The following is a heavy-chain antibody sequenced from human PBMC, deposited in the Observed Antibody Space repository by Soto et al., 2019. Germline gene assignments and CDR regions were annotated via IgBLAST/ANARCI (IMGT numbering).Heavy chain of an antibody. CDR3: AKDHMITFGGVIVIDAFDI. CDR1: GFTFTGNA. CDR2: FSGSGGST. J-gene: IGHJ3*02. Sequence: EVQLLESGGGLVQPGGSLRLSCAASGFTFTGNAMSWVRRAPGKGLEWFSAFSGSGGSTYYADSVKGRFTISRDNSKNTLYLQMNSLRAEDTAVYYCAKDHMITFGGVIVIDAFDIWGQGTMVTVSS. V-gene: IGHV3-23*01. D-gene: IGHD3-16*02.